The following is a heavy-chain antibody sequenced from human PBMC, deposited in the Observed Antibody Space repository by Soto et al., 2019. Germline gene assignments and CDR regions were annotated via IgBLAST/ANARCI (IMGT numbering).Heavy chain of an antibody. D-gene: IGHD6-13*01. J-gene: IGHJ5*02. CDR2: IYYSGST. V-gene: IGHV4-31*11. CDR1: GGSIISASYS. Sequence: QVQLQESCPRLVKPSQTLSLSCAVSGGSIISASYSWNWIRQSPGRGLEWIGHIYYSGSTYYNPSLKSRVSLSVGTSYNQFSLELTSVTAADTAVYFCAREDAALSERCFHACGQEILVTVSS. CDR3: AREDAALSERCFHA.